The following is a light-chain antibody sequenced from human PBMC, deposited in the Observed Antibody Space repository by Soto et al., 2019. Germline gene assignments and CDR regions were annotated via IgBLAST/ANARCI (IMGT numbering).Light chain of an antibody. Sequence: EIMMTQSPATLSVSPGERVTLSCRASQSVNSNLAWYQQQPGQTPKLLIYVASTRATGIPARFSGSGSGTEFTLTISSLQSEDFAIYYCQQYNAWPLTFGGGTKVEFK. V-gene: IGKV3-15*01. CDR1: QSVNSN. J-gene: IGKJ4*01. CDR2: VAS. CDR3: QQYNAWPLT.